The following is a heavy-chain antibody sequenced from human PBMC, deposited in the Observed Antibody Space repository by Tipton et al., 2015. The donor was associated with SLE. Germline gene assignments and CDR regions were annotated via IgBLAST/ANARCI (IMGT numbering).Heavy chain of an antibody. CDR3: ARWGIAAAGDY. J-gene: IGHJ4*02. V-gene: IGHV3-9*01. D-gene: IGHD6-13*01. CDR1: GFIFDDYA. Sequence: SLRLSCAASGFIFDDYAMHWVRQGPGKGLEGVSGISWYRVSIRYADSVKGRFTISRDNAKNSLYLQMNSLRAEDTAVYYCARWGIAAAGDYWGQGTLVTVSS. CDR2: ISWYRVSI.